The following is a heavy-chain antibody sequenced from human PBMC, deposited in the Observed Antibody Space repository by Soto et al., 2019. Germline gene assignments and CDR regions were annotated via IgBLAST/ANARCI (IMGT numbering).Heavy chain of an antibody. J-gene: IGHJ4*02. Sequence: EVQLVESGGGLVQPGGSLRLSCEASGFTFGTYWMTWVRQPPGKGLECVADIKPDGSERYYVDSVKGRFTISRDNAKNSLYLHMKSLRAEETAVYYCATDLNWEHYWGQGTLVTVSS. CDR1: GFTFGTYW. D-gene: IGHD7-27*01. CDR3: ATDLNWEHY. V-gene: IGHV3-7*04. CDR2: IKPDGSER.